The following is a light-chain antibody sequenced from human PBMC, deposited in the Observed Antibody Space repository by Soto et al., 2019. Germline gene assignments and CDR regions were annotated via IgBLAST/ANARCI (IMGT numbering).Light chain of an antibody. V-gene: IGKV3-11*01. CDR2: DAS. CDR3: QQRTDRPPWT. Sequence: EIVLTQSPATLSLSPGERATLSCRASQSIGLAIAWYQHKPGQAPRLLIFDASQRATGIPARFRGSGSGTDSTLSISSLEPEDFAVYYCQQRTDRPPWTFGQGTKVDIK. J-gene: IGKJ1*01. CDR1: QSIGLA.